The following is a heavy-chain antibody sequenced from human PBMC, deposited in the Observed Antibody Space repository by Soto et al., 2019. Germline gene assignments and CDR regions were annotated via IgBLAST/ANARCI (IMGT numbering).Heavy chain of an antibody. CDR2: INHSGST. D-gene: IGHD2-15*01. J-gene: IGHJ6*03. V-gene: IGHV4-34*01. CDR1: GGSISGYY. Sequence: SETLSLTCAVYGGSISGYYWSWIRQPPGKGLEWIGEINHSGSTNYNPSLKSRVTISVDTSKNQFSLKLSSVTAADTAVYYCARARGCSGGSCYPTWCYYYMDVWGKGTAVTVSS. CDR3: ARARGCSGGSCYPTWCYYYMDV.